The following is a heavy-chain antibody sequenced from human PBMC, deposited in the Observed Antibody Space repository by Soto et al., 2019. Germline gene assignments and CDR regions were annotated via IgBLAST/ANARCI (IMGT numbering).Heavy chain of an antibody. V-gene: IGHV4-61*01. Sequence: SETLSLTCTVSGASVSSPNHYWSWIRQPPGKGLEWLGYIYYSGMTTYNPSLKSRVTMSVDTSKNQFSLKLTSVTAADTAVYYCARAPHPSTTAHFDYWGQGTLVTVSS. CDR1: GASVSSPNHY. CDR2: IYYSGMT. J-gene: IGHJ4*02. D-gene: IGHD4-17*01. CDR3: ARAPHPSTTAHFDY.